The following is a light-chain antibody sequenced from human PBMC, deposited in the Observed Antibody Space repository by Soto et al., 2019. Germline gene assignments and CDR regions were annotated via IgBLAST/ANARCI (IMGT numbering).Light chain of an antibody. Sequence: DIQLTQSPSFLSASVGDRVTITCRASQGISSYLAWYQQKPGKAPKLLIYAASTLQSGVPSRFSGSGSGTDFTLTITSLQPEDVATYYCQQLKNYPITSGQGTLLESK. CDR3: QQLKNYPIT. J-gene: IGKJ5*01. V-gene: IGKV1-9*01. CDR2: AAS. CDR1: QGISSY.